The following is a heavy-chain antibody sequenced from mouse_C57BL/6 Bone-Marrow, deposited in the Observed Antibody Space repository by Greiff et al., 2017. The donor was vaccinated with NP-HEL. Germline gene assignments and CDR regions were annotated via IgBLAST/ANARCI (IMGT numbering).Heavy chain of an antibody. J-gene: IGHJ2*01. CDR1: GFTFSSYG. V-gene: IGHV5-6*01. CDR2: ISSGGSYT. D-gene: IGHD1-1*01. CDR3: ARPYITTVVALYYFDY. Sequence: EVQVVESGGDLVKPGGSLKLSCAASGFTFSSYGMSWVRQTPDKRLEWVATISSGGSYTYYPDSVKGRFTISRDNAKNTLYLQMSSLKSEDTAMYYCARPYITTVVALYYFDYWGQGTTLTVSS.